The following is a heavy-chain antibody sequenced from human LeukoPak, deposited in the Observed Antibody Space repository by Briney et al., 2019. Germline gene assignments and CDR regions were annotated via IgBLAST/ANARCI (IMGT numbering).Heavy chain of an antibody. CDR1: GFTFSDYY. V-gene: IGHV3-11*04. J-gene: IGHJ4*02. CDR3: ARDYKYAFDN. Sequence: GGSLRLSCAASGFTFSDYYMSWIRQAPGKGLEWVPYISSSGSTIYYADSVKGRFTISGDKAKNSLYLQMNSLRVEDTAVYYCARDYKYAFDNWGQGTLVTVST. D-gene: IGHD5-24*01. CDR2: ISSSGSTI.